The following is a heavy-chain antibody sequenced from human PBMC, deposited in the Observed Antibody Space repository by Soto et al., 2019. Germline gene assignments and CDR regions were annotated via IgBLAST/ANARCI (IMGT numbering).Heavy chain of an antibody. CDR2: IYYSGST. V-gene: IGHV4-39*01. D-gene: IGHD3-16*01. Sequence: SETLSLTCTVSGGSISSSRYYWGWIRQPPGKGLEWIGSIYYSGSTYYNPSLKSRVTISVDTSKNQFSLKLSSVTAADTAVYYCARHGQSNRGSDWFDPWGQGTLVTVSS. CDR1: GGSISSSRYY. J-gene: IGHJ5*02. CDR3: ARHGQSNRGSDWFDP.